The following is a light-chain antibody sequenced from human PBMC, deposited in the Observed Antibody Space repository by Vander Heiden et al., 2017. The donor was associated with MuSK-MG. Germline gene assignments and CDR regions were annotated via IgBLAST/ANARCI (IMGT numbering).Light chain of an antibody. Sequence: EVVMTQSPSTLAVSPGERATLSCRASQSVSSNLDWYQQKPGQAPRLLIYGASTRATGIPARFSGSGSGTEFTVTISSLQSEDIAVYYCQQYTNCPPTFGQGTKLEI. CDR1: QSVSSN. J-gene: IGKJ2*01. CDR2: GAS. V-gene: IGKV3-15*01. CDR3: QQYTNCPPT.